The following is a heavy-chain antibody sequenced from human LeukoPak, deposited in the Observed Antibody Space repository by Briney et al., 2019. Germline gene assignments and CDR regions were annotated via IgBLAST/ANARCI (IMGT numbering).Heavy chain of an antibody. J-gene: IGHJ4*02. D-gene: IGHD6-19*01. CDR2: IYSSGST. CDR1: SGSINSGSYY. V-gene: IGHV4-61*02. Sequence: SETLSLTCTVSSGSINSGSYYWNWIRQPAGKGLEWIGRIYSSGSTNYNPSLKSRGTISVDTSKNQFSLKLSSVTAADTAVYYCARYEAVAGVFDYWGQGTLVTVSS. CDR3: ARYEAVAGVFDY.